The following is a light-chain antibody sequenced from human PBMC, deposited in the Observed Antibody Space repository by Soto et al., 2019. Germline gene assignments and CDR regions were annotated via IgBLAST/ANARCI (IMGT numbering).Light chain of an antibody. CDR2: LGS. J-gene: IGKJ1*01. Sequence: IVVTQSPLAQPVYPGERASISFRYGQSLLNSNGYNYLDWYLQKPGQSPQLLIYLGSIRASGVPDRFSGSGSGTDFTLKISRVEAEDVGVYYCMQALQAPLTFGQGTKVDIK. CDR3: MQALQAPLT. CDR1: QSLLNSNGYNY. V-gene: IGKV2-28*01.